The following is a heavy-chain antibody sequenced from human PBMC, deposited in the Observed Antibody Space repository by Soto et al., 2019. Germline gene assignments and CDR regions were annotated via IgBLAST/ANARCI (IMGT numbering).Heavy chain of an antibody. CDR1: GGSISSYY. V-gene: IGHV4-59*01. J-gene: IGHJ6*03. CDR3: ARDQTGGYSYGHYYYYMDV. CDR2: IYYSGST. Sequence: SETLSLTCTVSGGSISSYYWSWIRQPPGKGLEWIGYIYYSGSTNYNPSLKSRVTISVDTSKNQFSLKLSSVTAADTAVYYCARDQTGGYSYGHYYYYMDVWGKGTTVTVSS. D-gene: IGHD5-18*01.